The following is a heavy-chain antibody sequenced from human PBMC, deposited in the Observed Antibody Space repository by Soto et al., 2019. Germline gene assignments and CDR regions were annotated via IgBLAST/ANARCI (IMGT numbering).Heavy chain of an antibody. Sequence: QVQLQEPGPGLVKPSATLSLTCTVSGGSINSFYWSWIRQPPGKGLEWIGYISYSGFTNYNPSLRSGVAISGDTSKNQFSLKLSSVTAADTAVYYCAMQKTGYSSSEYWGQGTLVTVS. D-gene: IGHD6-13*01. CDR3: AMQKTGYSSSEY. J-gene: IGHJ4*02. CDR2: ISYSGFT. V-gene: IGHV4-59*08. CDR1: GGSINSFY.